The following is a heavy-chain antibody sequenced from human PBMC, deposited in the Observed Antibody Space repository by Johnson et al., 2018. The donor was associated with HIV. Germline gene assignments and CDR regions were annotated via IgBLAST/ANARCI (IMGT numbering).Heavy chain of an antibody. V-gene: IGHV3-13*01. CDR2: IGTAGDA. CDR1: RFTFSSYG. Sequence: VQLVESGGGVVQPGRSLRLSCAASRFTFSSYGMHWVRQTTGKGLEWVSAIGTAGDAYYPGSVKGRFTISRENAKNSLYLQMNSLRAGDTAVYYCARALARLDAFDIWGQGTMVTVSS. CDR3: ARALARLDAFDI. J-gene: IGHJ3*02.